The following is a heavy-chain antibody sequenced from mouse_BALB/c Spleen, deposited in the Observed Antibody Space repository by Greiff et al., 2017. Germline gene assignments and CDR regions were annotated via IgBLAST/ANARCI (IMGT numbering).Heavy chain of an antibody. D-gene: IGHD1-1*01. V-gene: IGHV1S34*01. J-gene: IGHJ2*01. CDR2: ISCYNGAT. Sequence: LVKTGASVKISCKASGYSFTGYYMHWVKQSHGKSLEWIGYISCYNGATSYNQKFKGKATFTVDTSSSTAYMQFNSLTSEDSAVYYCARSMGVTTVAGYFDYWGQGTTLTVSS. CDR1: GYSFTGYY. CDR3: ARSMGVTTVAGYFDY.